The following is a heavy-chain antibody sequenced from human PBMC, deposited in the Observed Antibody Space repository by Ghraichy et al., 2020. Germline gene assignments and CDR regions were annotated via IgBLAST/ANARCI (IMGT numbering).Heavy chain of an antibody. D-gene: IGHD5-18*01. J-gene: IGHJ4*02. V-gene: IGHV3-21*01. CDR1: GFTFSSYR. Sequence: GGSLRLSCAASGFTFSSYRMNWVRQAPGKGLEWVSSISSSGSYIYYADSVKGRFTISRDNAKISLYLQMNSLRAEDTAVYYCARANTAMVSSWGQGTLVTVSS. CDR2: ISSSGSYI. CDR3: ARANTAMVSS.